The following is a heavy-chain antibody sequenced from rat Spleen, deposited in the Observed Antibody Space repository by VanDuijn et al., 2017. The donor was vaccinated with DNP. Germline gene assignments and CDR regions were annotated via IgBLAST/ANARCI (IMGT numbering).Heavy chain of an antibody. CDR2: IINSGSST. V-gene: IGHV5S10*01. J-gene: IGHJ2*01. D-gene: IGHD4-3*01. CDR3: AKEALRAPFDY. CDR1: GFTFSDYG. Sequence: EVQLVESGGGLVQPGRSLKLSCVASGFTFSDYGLAWVRQAPTKGLEWVASIINSGSSTFYRDSVRGRFTISRNDARSTLYLQMESLRSEDTATYYCAKEALRAPFDYWGQGIMVTVSS.